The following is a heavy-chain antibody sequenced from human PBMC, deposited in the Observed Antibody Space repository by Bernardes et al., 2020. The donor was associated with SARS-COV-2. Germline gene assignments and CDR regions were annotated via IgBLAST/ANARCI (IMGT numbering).Heavy chain of an antibody. J-gene: IGHJ4*02. Sequence: ASVKVSCKASGYTFTSYGISWVRQAPGQGLEWMGWISAYNGNTNYAQKLQGRVTMTTDTSTSTAYMELRSLRSDDTAVYYCARGCSGGSCYLGGPFDYWGQGTLVTVSS. CDR2: ISAYNGNT. CDR1: GYTFTSYG. CDR3: ARGCSGGSCYLGGPFDY. V-gene: IGHV1-18*01. D-gene: IGHD2-15*01.